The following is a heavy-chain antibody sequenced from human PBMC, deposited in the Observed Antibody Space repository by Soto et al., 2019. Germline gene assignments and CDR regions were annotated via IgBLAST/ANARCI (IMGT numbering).Heavy chain of an antibody. J-gene: IGHJ5*02. CDR3: ARDRKQLTSGAAWFDP. D-gene: IGHD6-6*01. Sequence: SVKVSCKASGGTFSSYTISWVRQAPGQGLEWMGRIIPILGIANYAQKFQGRVTITADKSTSTAYMELSSLRSEDTAVYYCARDRKQLTSGAAWFDPWGQGTTVTVSS. V-gene: IGHV1-69*04. CDR1: GGTFSSYT. CDR2: IIPILGIA.